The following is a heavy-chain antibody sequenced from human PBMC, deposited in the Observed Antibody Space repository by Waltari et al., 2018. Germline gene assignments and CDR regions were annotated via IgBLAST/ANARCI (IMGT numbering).Heavy chain of an antibody. CDR2: IYYSGST. Sequence: QLQLQESGPGLVKPSETLSLTCTVSGGSISSSSYYWGWIRQPPGKGLEWIGRIYYSGSTDYNPPRKMRVTISVDTSKNQFSLNLSSVTTADTAVYYCARHSGGYYYYGMDVWGQGTTVTVSS. J-gene: IGHJ6*02. D-gene: IGHD3-10*01. V-gene: IGHV4-39*01. CDR1: GGSISSSSYY. CDR3: ARHSGGYYYYGMDV.